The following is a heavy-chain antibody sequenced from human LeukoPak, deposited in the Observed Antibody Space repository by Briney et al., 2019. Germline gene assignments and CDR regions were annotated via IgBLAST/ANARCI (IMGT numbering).Heavy chain of an antibody. CDR3: ARIRDGYNSYFFYGMDV. CDR1: GGTFSSYA. D-gene: IGHD5-24*01. CDR2: IIALFGTA. Sequence: ASVTVSCKASGGTFSSYAISWVRQAPGQGLEWMGGIIALFGTANYAQKFQGRLTITADESTSTAYMELSSLRSEDTAVYYCARIRDGYNSYFFYGMDVWGQGTTVTVSS. V-gene: IGHV1-69*13. J-gene: IGHJ6*02.